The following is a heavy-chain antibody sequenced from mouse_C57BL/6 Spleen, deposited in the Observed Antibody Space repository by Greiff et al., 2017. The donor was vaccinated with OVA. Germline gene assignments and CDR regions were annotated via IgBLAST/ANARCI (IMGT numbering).Heavy chain of an antibody. CDR1: GFTFSSYG. J-gene: IGHJ4*01. D-gene: IGHD1-1*01. CDR3: ARQGSGSSIYYAMDY. Sequence: VQLKESGGDLVKPGGSLKLSCAASGFTFSSYGMSWVRQTPDKRLEWVATISSGGSYTYYPDSVKGRFTISRDNAKNTLYLQMSSLKSEDTAMYYCARQGSGSSIYYAMDYWGQGTSVTVSS. V-gene: IGHV5-6*01. CDR2: ISSGGSYT.